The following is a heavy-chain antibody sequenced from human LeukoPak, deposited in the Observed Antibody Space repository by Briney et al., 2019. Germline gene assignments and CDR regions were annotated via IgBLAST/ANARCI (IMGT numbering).Heavy chain of an antibody. D-gene: IGHD4-23*01. CDR2: INTSGGST. Sequence: GASVKVSCKASGYTFTSYYMHSVGQSPGQGLECMGIINTSGGSTSYAQKFQGRVTMTRDTSTSTVYMELSSLRSEDTAVYYCATGVPTPDAFDIWGQGTMVTVSS. CDR3: ATGVPTPDAFDI. CDR1: GYTFTSYY. J-gene: IGHJ3*02. V-gene: IGHV1-46*01.